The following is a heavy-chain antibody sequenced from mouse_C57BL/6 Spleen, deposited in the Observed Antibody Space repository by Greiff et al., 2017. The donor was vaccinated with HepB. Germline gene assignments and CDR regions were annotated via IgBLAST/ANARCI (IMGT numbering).Heavy chain of an antibody. Sequence: EVKVVESEGGLVQPGSSMKLSCTASGFTFSDYYMAWVRQVPEKGLEWVANINYDGSSTYYLDSLKSRFIISRDNAKNILYLQMSSLKSEDTATYYCARDPYSNYGYFDVWGTGTTVTVSS. CDR1: GFTFSDYY. J-gene: IGHJ1*03. CDR3: ARDPYSNYGYFDV. D-gene: IGHD2-5*01. V-gene: IGHV5-16*01. CDR2: INYDGSST.